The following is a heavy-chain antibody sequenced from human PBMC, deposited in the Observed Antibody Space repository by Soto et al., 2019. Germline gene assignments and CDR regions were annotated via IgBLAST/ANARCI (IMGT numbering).Heavy chain of an antibody. V-gene: IGHV1-18*01. CDR1: GYTFTSYG. CDR2: ISTYNDNT. CDR3: ARGYSSAWYYFDY. Sequence: GASVKVSCKASGYTFTSYGIGWVRQAPGQGLEWMGWISTYNDNTNYAQVFQGRVTMTTDTSASTAYMELSSLRSDDTAIYYCARGYSSAWYYFDYWGQGTLVTVSS. D-gene: IGHD6-19*01. J-gene: IGHJ4*02.